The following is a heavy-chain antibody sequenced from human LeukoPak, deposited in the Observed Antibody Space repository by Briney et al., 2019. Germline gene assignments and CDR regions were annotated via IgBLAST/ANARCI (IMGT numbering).Heavy chain of an antibody. CDR1: GFSFRNYA. J-gene: IGHJ4*02. D-gene: IGHD4-17*01. V-gene: IGHV3-23*01. Sequence: GGSLRLSCAASGFSFRNYAMSWVRQAPGKGLEWVSSISDSGGATYYADSVKGRFTISRDNSRNTLYLQLNSLGADDTAVYYCAKIAPWGAVTTADGFDYWGQGTLVTVSS. CDR3: AKIAPWGAVTTADGFDY. CDR2: ISDSGGAT.